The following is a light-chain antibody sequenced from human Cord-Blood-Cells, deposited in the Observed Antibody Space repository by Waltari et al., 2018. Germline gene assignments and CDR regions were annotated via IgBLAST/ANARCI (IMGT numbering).Light chain of an antibody. CDR2: DVS. Sequence: QSALTQPASVSGSPGQSITISCTGTSSDVGGYNYFPWYQQHPGKAPNLMIYDVSKRPSGISTRVSGSKSGNTASLTISGLQAEDEADYYCSSYTSSSTLGVFGGGTKLTVL. J-gene: IGLJ3*02. CDR3: SSYTSSSTLGV. CDR1: SSDVGGYNY. V-gene: IGLV2-14*01.